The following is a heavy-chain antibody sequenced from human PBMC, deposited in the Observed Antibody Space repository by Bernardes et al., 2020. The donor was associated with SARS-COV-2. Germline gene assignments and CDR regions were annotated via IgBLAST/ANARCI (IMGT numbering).Heavy chain of an antibody. D-gene: IGHD5-12*01. CDR1: GFTFSSYA. V-gene: IGHV3-23*01. CDR2: ISGSGGST. Sequence: GGSLRLSCAASGFTFSSYAMSWVHQAPGKGLEWVSAISGSGGSTYYADSVKGRFTISRDNSKNTLYLQMNSLRAEDTAVYYCAKEPSVATTLTGWFDPWGQGTLVTVSS. J-gene: IGHJ5*02. CDR3: AKEPSVATTLTGWFDP.